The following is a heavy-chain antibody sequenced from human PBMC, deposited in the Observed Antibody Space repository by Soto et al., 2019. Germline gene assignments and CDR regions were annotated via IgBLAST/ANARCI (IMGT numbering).Heavy chain of an antibody. Sequence: EVQLVQSGAEVKKPGESLKISCKGFGYTFSSFWIGWVRQTPGKGLEWMGIIYPGDSEIKFSPSFQGHVTISADKYVGTAYLQWSSLTASDTAIYYCVRRGAGSSGWLCFEKWSQGTLVTVSS. D-gene: IGHD6-19*01. CDR1: GYTFSSFW. CDR2: IYPGDSEI. V-gene: IGHV5-51*03. CDR3: VRRGAGSSGWLCFEK. J-gene: IGHJ4*02.